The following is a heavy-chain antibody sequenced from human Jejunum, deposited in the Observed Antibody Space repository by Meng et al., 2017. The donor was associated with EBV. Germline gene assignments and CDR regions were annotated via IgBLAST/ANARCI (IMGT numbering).Heavy chain of an antibody. Sequence: QVQRGQSVAEVKKPGASVKVSCKASGYTFTSYGISWVRQASGQGLEWMAWISAYNGKTNYAQNLQGRDTLTTDTSTTTTYMELRSLRSDDTAVYYCARDGPDYGNYINFDYWGQGTLVTVSS. CDR2: ISAYNGKT. CDR3: ARDGPDYGNYINFDY. CDR1: GYTFTSYG. J-gene: IGHJ4*02. D-gene: IGHD4-11*01. V-gene: IGHV1-18*01.